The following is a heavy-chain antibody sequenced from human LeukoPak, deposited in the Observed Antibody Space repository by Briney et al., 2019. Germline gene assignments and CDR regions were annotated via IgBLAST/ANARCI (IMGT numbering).Heavy chain of an antibody. CDR2: IWYDGSNK. D-gene: IGHD3-22*01. V-gene: IGHV3-33*08. J-gene: IGHJ5*02. CDR1: GFIFSSYG. Sequence: PGGSLRLSCAASGFIFSSYGMHWVRQAPGKGLEWVAVIWYDGSNKYYADSVKGRFTISRDNSKNTLYLQMNSLRAEDTAVYYCARDRYYDSSGYHSFDPWGQGTLVTVSS. CDR3: ARDRYYDSSGYHSFDP.